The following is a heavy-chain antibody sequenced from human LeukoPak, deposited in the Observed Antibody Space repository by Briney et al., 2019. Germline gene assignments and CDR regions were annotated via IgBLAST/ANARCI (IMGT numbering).Heavy chain of an antibody. D-gene: IGHD1-26*01. J-gene: IGHJ6*03. Sequence: PGTSVKVSCKASGFTFSNSAVQWVRQARGQRLEWIGWIVVGSGNTNYAQKFQERVTITRDMSTSTAYMELSRLRSDDTAVYYCARGWSGSYYSHYYYYMDVWGKGTTVTVSS. V-gene: IGHV1-58*01. CDR2: IVVGSGNT. CDR3: ARGWSGSYYSHYYYYMDV. CDR1: GFTFSNSA.